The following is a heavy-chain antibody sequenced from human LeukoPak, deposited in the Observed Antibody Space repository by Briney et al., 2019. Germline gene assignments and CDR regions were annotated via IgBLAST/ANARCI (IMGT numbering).Heavy chain of an antibody. Sequence: GGSLRLSCAASGFTFSNAWMSWVRQAPGKGLEWVGRIKSKTDGGTTDYAAPVKGRFTISRDDSKNTLYLQMNSLKTEDTAVYYCTTDYLVGATCDYWGQGTLVTVSS. J-gene: IGHJ4*02. V-gene: IGHV3-15*01. CDR1: GFTFSNAW. CDR3: TTDYLVGATCDY. CDR2: IKSKTDGGTT. D-gene: IGHD1-26*01.